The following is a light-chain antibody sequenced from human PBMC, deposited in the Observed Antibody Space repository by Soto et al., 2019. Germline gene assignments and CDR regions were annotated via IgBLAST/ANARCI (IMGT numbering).Light chain of an antibody. CDR1: QSVSSSY. J-gene: IGKJ5*01. CDR2: GAS. CDR3: QQYGSSPPIT. Sequence: EIVLTQSPGTLSLSXXXXXXXXXXXXQSVSSSYLAWYQQKPGQAPRLLIYGASSRATGIPDRFSGSGSGTDSTLTISRLEPEDFAVYYCQQYGSSPPITFGQGTRLE. V-gene: IGKV3-20*01.